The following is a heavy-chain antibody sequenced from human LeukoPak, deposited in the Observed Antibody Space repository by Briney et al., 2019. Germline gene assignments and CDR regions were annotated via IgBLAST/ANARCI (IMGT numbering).Heavy chain of an antibody. CDR3: AKDRTVGASYWYFDL. D-gene: IGHD1-26*01. Sequence: GGSLRLSCAASGFTFSDYWIHWVRQAPGKGLVWVSRINGSGSITYYADSVKGRFTISRDSSKNTLFLHMNTLRAEDTAIYYCAKDRTVGASYWYFDLWGRGTLVTVSS. V-gene: IGHV3-74*01. J-gene: IGHJ2*01. CDR2: INGSGSIT. CDR1: GFTFSDYW.